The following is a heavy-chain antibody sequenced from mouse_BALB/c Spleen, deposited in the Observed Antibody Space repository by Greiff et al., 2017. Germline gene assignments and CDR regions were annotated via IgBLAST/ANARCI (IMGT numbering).Heavy chain of an antibody. CDR1: GFTFSSFG. CDR2: ISSGSSTI. J-gene: IGHJ1*01. Sequence: EVQGVESGGGLVQPGGSRKLSCAASGFTFSSFGMHWVRQAPEKGLEWVAYISSGSSTIYYADTVKGRFTISRDNPKNTLFLQMTSLRSEDTAMYYCARRGNYDRYFDVWGAGTTVTVSS. D-gene: IGHD2-1*01. V-gene: IGHV5-17*02. CDR3: ARRGNYDRYFDV.